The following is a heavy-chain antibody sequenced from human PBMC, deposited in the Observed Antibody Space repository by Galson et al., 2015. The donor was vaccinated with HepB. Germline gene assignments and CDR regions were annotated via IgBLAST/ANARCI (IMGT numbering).Heavy chain of an antibody. Sequence: SVKVSCKASGYSFTSYILHWVRQAPGQRLEWMGWINAGNGNTKYSQKFQGRVTINRDTSASTASMELSSLTSEDTAVYYYTRTAIAAAFDYWGQGTLVTVSS. D-gene: IGHD6-13*01. V-gene: IGHV1-3*01. CDR2: INAGNGNT. CDR3: TRTAIAAAFDY. J-gene: IGHJ4*02. CDR1: GYSFTSYI.